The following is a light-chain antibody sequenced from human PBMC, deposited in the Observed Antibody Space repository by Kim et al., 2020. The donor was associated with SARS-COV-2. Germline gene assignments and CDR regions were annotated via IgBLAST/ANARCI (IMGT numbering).Light chain of an antibody. J-gene: IGLJ1*01. V-gene: IGLV3-1*01. CDR2: QDN. CDR3: QAWDSSTHNYV. CDR1: KLGDKY. Sequence: PEQKTKFTGSGYKLGDKYVSWYQQKPGQCPVVVIYQDNQRRSGIPERFSGSNSGNTATLTISGTQAMDEADYYCQAWDSSTHNYVFGAGTKVTVL.